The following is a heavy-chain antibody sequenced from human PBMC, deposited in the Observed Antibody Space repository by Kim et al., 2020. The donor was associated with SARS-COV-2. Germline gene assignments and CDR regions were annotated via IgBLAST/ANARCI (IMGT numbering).Heavy chain of an antibody. D-gene: IGHD3-22*01. V-gene: IGHV3-30*02. J-gene: IGHJ5*02. CDR3: GKGASSGYYAHWFDP. Sequence: GKGRFTIHRDNSKNTLSLQMKSLRAEDTAVYYCGKGASSGYYAHWFDPWGQGTLVTVSS.